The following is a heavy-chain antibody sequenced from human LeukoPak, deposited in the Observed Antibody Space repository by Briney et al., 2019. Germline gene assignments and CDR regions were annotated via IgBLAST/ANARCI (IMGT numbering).Heavy chain of an antibody. CDR1: GGSISSYY. CDR3: ARLPEGGYATSLGWIGP. J-gene: IGHJ5*02. Sequence: SETLSLTGTVSGGSISSYYWSWIRQPAGKGLEWIGRIYTSGSTNYNPSLKSRVTISVDTSKNQFSLNVSSVTAADTAVYYCARLPEGGYATSLGWIGPWGQGTRVTVSS. CDR2: IYTSGST. V-gene: IGHV4-4*07. D-gene: IGHD5-24*01.